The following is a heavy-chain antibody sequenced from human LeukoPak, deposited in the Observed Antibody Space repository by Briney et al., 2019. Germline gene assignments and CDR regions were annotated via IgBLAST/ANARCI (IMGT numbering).Heavy chain of an antibody. CDR2: ISSSSSTI. Sequence: GGSLRLSCAASGFTFSSYSMNWVRQAPGKGLEWVSYISSSSSTIYYADSVKGRFTIPRDNAKNSLYLQMNSLRAEDTAVYYCARDYSLEWFGELCADYWGQGTLVTVSS. J-gene: IGHJ4*02. V-gene: IGHV3-48*01. D-gene: IGHD3-10*01. CDR1: GFTFSSYS. CDR3: ARDYSLEWFGELCADY.